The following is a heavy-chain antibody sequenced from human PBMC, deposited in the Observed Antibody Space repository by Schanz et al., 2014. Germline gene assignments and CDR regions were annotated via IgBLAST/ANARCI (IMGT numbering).Heavy chain of an antibody. V-gene: IGHV3-30-3*01. J-gene: IGHJ3*02. CDR1: GFTLSNYA. D-gene: IGHD2-15*01. CDR2: ITTAGTKM. CDR3: AREMKLWVCGGKGQDSLDI. Sequence: VQLLDSGGGLVQPGGSLRLSCAASGFTLSNYAMSWVRQAPGKGLEWVAAITTAGTKMYYADSVRGRFTISRDNAKSTLYLQMNTLRAEDTAVYYCAREMKLWVCGGKGQDSLDIWGQGTMVTVSS.